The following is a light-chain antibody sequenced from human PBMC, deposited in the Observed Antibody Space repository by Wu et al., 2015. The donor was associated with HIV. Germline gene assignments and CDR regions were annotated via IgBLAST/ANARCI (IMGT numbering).Light chain of an antibody. CDR2: GAS. V-gene: IGKV3-15*01. CDR1: QSINHN. CDR3: QHYYDLWA. Sequence: EIVMTQSPATLSVSPGEGATLSCRASQSINHNLAWYQLKPGQTPRLLIYGASTRATGTPARFSGSGSGTEFTLTISSLRSEDFGIYYCQHYYDLWAFGQGTKVEIK. J-gene: IGKJ1*01.